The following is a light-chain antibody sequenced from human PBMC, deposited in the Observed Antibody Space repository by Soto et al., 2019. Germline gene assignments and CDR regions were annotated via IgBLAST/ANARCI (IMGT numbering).Light chain of an antibody. CDR2: DVN. CDR1: TSDVGGYNY. CDR3: SSYTSTTPYV. Sequence: QSVLTQPASVSGSPGQSITISCTGTTSDVGGYNYVSWYQQHPGKAPKLMIYDVNKRPSGVSNRFSGSKSGNTASLTISGLQAEDEADYYCSSYTSTTPYVFGTGTKVTDL. V-gene: IGLV2-14*01. J-gene: IGLJ1*01.